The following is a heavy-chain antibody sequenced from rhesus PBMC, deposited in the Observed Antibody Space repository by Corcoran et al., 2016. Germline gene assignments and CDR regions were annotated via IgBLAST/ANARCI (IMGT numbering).Heavy chain of an antibody. D-gene: IGHD2-21*01. J-gene: IGHJ4*01. V-gene: IGHV4-73*01. CDR3: AREGLRYYFDY. Sequence: QVQLQQWGEGLVKPSETLSLTCAVYGGSISGYYYWSWIRQPPGKGLEWIGNIYGNSASTNYNPSLKNRVTISKDTSKNQFSLKLSSVTAADTAVYYCAREGLRYYFDYWGQGVLVTVSS. CDR1: GGSISGYYY. CDR2: IYGNSAST.